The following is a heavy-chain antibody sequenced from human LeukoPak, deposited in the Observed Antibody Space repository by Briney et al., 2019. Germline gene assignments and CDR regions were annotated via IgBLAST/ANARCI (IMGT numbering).Heavy chain of an antibody. Sequence: PGGSLRLSCAASGFTFDDYGMSWVRQAPGKGLEWVSGINWNGGSTGYADSVKGRFTISRDNAKNSLYLQMNSLRAEDTAVYYCARDRGGSPAVAGTSPLGYWGQGTLVTVSS. D-gene: IGHD6-19*01. V-gene: IGHV3-20*04. CDR1: GFTFDDYG. CDR2: INWNGGST. J-gene: IGHJ4*02. CDR3: ARDRGGSPAVAGTSPLGY.